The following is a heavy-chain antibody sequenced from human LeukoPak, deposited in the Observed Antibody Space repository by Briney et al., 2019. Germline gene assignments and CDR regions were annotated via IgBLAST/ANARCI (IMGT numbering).Heavy chain of an antibody. CDR3: ARRARYDLWSATAFYFDF. V-gene: IGHV4-31*03. J-gene: IGHJ4*02. CDR1: GGSISSGGYY. Sequence: PSETLSLTCTVSGGSISSGGYYWSWIRQHPGKGLEWIGYIYYSGSTYYNPSLKSRLTISVDTSKNQFSLKLSSVTAADTAVYYCARRARYDLWSATAFYFDFWGQGALVTVSS. D-gene: IGHD3-3*01. CDR2: IYYSGST.